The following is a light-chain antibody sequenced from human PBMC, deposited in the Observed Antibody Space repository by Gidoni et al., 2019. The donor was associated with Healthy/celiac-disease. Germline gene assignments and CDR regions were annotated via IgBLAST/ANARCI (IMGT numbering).Light chain of an antibody. Sequence: EIVLTQSPGNLSLSPGERAPLSCRASQSVSSSYFAWYQQKPGQAPRLLIYGASSRATGIPDRFSGSGSGTDFTLTISRLEPEDFAVYYCQQYGSSPPALTFGGGTKVEIK. V-gene: IGKV3-20*01. CDR1: QSVSSSY. CDR2: GAS. CDR3: QQYGSSPPALT. J-gene: IGKJ4*01.